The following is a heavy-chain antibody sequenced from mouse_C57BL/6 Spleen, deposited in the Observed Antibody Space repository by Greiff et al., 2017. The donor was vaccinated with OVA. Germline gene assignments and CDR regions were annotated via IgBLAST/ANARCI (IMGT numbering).Heavy chain of an antibody. D-gene: IGHD2-3*01. CDR2: IYPGSGST. J-gene: IGHJ4*01. V-gene: IGHV1-55*01. CDR1: GYTFTSYW. CDR3: ARYEDAMDY. Sequence: QVQLQQPGAELVKPGASVKMSCKASGYTFTSYWITWVKQRPGQGLEWIGDIYPGSGSTNYNEKFKSKATLTADTSSSTAYMQLSSLTSEDSAVYYCARYEDAMDYWGQGTSVTVSS.